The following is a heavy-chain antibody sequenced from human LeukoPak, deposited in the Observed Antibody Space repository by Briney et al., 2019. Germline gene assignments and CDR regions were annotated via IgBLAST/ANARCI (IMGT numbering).Heavy chain of an antibody. Sequence: GGSLRLSCAASGFTFSSYWMNWARQAPGKGLEWVASINHNGNVNYYVDSVKGRFTISRDNAKNSLYLQMNSLRAEDTAVYYCARDIGGYLDYWGQGTLVTVSS. CDR2: INHNGNVN. V-gene: IGHV3-7*01. J-gene: IGHJ4*02. CDR3: ARDIGGYLDY. CDR1: GFTFSSYW. D-gene: IGHD1-26*01.